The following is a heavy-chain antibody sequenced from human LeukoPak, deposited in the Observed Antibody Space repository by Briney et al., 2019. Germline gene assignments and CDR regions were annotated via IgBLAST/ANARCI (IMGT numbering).Heavy chain of an antibody. J-gene: IGHJ4*02. Sequence: EASVKVSCKASGGTFSSYVISWVRQAPGQGLEWMGWINPNSGGTNYAQKFQGWVTMTRDTSISTAYMELSRLRSDDTAVYYCARVGAAANTLDYWGQGTLVTVSS. CDR2: INPNSGGT. CDR1: GGTFSSYV. D-gene: IGHD6-13*01. CDR3: ARVGAAANTLDY. V-gene: IGHV1-2*04.